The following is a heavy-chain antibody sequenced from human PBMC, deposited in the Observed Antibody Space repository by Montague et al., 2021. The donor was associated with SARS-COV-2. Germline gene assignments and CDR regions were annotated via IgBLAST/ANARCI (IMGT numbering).Heavy chain of an antibody. D-gene: IGHD3-10*01. J-gene: IGHJ6*02. Sequence: TLSLTCTVSGGSINSGSYYWGWIRQPAGKGLEWIGRIYTSGSTNYNPSLKSRVTISVDTSKNQFSLKLSSVTAADTAVYYCARVGVGTMVRGVIPAYYYYGMDVWGQGTTVTVSS. CDR3: ARVGVGTMVRGVIPAYYYYGMDV. CDR1: GGSINSGSYY. CDR2: IYTSGST. V-gene: IGHV4-61*02.